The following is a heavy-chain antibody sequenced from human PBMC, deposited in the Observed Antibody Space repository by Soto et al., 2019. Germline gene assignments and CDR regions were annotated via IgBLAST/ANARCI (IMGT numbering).Heavy chain of an antibody. CDR1: GGSISSGGYY. D-gene: IGHD1-26*01. Sequence: QVQLQESGPGLVKPSQTLSLTCTVSGGSISSGGYYWSWIRQHPGKGLEWIGYIYYSGSTYCNPSLQSRVTISVDTSKNQFSLKLSSVTAADTAVYYCARDSVGATGFDYWGQGTLVTVSS. CDR3: ARDSVGATGFDY. CDR2: IYYSGST. V-gene: IGHV4-31*03. J-gene: IGHJ4*02.